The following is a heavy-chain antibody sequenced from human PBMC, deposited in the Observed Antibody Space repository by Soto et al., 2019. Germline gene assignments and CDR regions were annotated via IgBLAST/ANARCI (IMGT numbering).Heavy chain of an antibody. CDR3: AKGDSIMELYPSWFDP. CDR1: GFTFNTYG. CDR2: ILYVGSLT. J-gene: IGHJ5*02. V-gene: IGHV3-30*18. D-gene: IGHD2-2*01. Sequence: GGSLRLSCVASGFTFNTYGMHWVRQAPGKGLEWVSVILYVGSLTYYAASVKGRFTISRDNSQNTLYLEMNNVRPEDTALYYCAKGDSIMELYPSWFDPRGQGTLVTVSS.